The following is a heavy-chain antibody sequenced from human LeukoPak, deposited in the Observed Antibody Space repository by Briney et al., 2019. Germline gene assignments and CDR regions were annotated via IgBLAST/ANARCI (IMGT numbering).Heavy chain of an antibody. J-gene: IGHJ4*02. Sequence: GDPLKISCEGSGYSFTSYWISWVRQMPGKGLEWMGRIDPSDSYTNYSPSLQGHVTISADKSISTAYLQWSSLKASDTAMYYCARRNRNSWDSFDYWGQGSLVTVSS. CDR1: GYSFTSYW. CDR3: ARRNRNSWDSFDY. V-gene: IGHV5-10-1*01. CDR2: IDPSDSYT. D-gene: IGHD6-13*01.